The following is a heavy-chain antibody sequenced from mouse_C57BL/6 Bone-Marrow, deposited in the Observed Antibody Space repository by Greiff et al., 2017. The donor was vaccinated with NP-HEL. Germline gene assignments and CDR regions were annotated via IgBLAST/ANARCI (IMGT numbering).Heavy chain of an antibody. CDR2: IDPSDSYT. J-gene: IGHJ1*03. CDR3: ARESNLCYFDV. Sequence: VQLQQPGAELVKPGASVKLSCKASGYTFTSYWMQWVKQRPGQGLEWIGEIDPSDSYTNYNQKFKGTATLTVDTSSSTASMQLSSLTSEDSAVDYCARESNLCYFDVWGTGTTVTVSS. D-gene: IGHD2-5*01. V-gene: IGHV1-50*01. CDR1: GYTFTSYW.